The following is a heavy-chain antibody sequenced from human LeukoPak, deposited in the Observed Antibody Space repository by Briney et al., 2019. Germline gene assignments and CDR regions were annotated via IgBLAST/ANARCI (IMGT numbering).Heavy chain of an antibody. CDR2: IYYSGST. CDR1: GGSISSGGYY. V-gene: IGHV4-31*03. CDR3: AKAGTEDVLLWFGELLLPHFDY. Sequence: PSETLSLTCTVSGGSISSGGYYWSWIRQHPGKGLEWIGYIYYSGSTYYNPSLKSRVTISVDTSKNQFSLKLSSVTAADTAVYYCAKAGTEDVLLWFGELLLPHFDYWGQGTLVTVSS. D-gene: IGHD3-10*01. J-gene: IGHJ4*02.